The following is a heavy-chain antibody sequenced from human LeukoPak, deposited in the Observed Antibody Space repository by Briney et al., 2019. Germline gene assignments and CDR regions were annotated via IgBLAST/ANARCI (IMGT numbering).Heavy chain of an antibody. CDR2: VYDSGTT. V-gene: IGHV4-59*01. J-gene: IGHJ6*03. D-gene: IGHD1-1*01. CDR3: ARVSWFPGTSYYYMDV. CDR1: GCSISTNY. Sequence: SETLSLTCTVSGCSISTNYWIWIRQSPGQGLVWFGYVYDSGTTNSNPSLKSRVTISVETSKNQFSLKLSSVTAADTAVYYCARVSWFPGTSYYYMDVWGKGTTVTISS.